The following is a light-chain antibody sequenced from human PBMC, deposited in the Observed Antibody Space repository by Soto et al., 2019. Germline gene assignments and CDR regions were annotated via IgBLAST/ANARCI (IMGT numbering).Light chain of an antibody. V-gene: IGLV4-69*01. Sequence: QSVLTQSPSASASLGASVKLTCTLSSGHSSYAIAWHQQQPEKGPRYLMKLNSDDSHNKGDGIPDRFSGSSSGAERYLTISSLQSEDEADYYCQTWGTGIVVFGGGTQLTVL. CDR1: SGHSSYA. CDR3: QTWGTGIVV. CDR2: LNSDDSH. J-gene: IGLJ2*01.